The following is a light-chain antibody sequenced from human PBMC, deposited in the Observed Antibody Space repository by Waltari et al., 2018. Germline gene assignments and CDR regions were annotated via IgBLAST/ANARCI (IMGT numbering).Light chain of an antibody. CDR3: QQYYSSPYT. V-gene: IGKV4-1*01. Sequence: DFVMTQSPASLALSLGERATTHCKTSPTVLYNSNNRNYLTWYQQKPGQPPKLLFYWASTRESGVPDRFSASGSGTDFTLTISRLQPEDVAIYYCQQYYSSPYTFGQGTRLEIK. CDR1: PTVLYNSNNRNY. J-gene: IGKJ2*01. CDR2: WAS.